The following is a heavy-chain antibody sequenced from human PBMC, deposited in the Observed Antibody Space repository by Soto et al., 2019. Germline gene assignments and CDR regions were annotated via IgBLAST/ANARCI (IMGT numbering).Heavy chain of an antibody. V-gene: IGHV3-21*01. D-gene: IGHD2-2*02. CDR2: ISSRSDI. J-gene: IGHJ6*02. CDR1: GFTFSTYS. CDR3: AREYTAWPLAYGLDV. Sequence: LRLSCVGAGFTFSTYSINWVRQAPGKGLEWVSSISSRSDIYYADSVKGRFTISRDNAKNSVSLQMNSLRAEDTAVYYCAREYTAWPLAYGLDVWGQGTTVTVSS.